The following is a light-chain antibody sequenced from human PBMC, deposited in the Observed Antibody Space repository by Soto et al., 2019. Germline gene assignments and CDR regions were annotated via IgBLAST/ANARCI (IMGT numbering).Light chain of an antibody. J-gene: IGLJ1*01. Sequence: LTQPPSAFGSPGQSVTISCTGTSSDVGAYDYVSWYQRHPGKAPKLMIYEINKRPSGVPDRFSGSKSGNTASLTVSGLQAEDEADYYCSSFAGSNNFPYVFGTGTKVTVL. CDR3: SSFAGSNNFPYV. V-gene: IGLV2-8*01. CDR2: EIN. CDR1: SSDVGAYDY.